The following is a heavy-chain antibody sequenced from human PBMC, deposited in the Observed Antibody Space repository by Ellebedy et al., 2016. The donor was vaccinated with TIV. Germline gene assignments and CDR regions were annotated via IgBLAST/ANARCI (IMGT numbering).Heavy chain of an antibody. CDR2: IFIDGTT. Sequence: GESLKISCAASELTVSNTYMSWVRQAPGKGLEWVSVIFIDGTTYYADSVRGRFTISRDTSKNTLYIQMDSLRAEDTALYYCATETYNDVDLDVWGIFETWGQGTMVTVSS. CDR3: ATETYNDVDLDVWGIFET. CDR1: ELTVSNTY. V-gene: IGHV3-66*01. J-gene: IGHJ3*02. D-gene: IGHD3-16*01.